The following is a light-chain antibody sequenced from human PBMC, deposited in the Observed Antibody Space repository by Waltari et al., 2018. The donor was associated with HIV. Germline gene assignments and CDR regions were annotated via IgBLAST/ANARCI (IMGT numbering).Light chain of an antibody. CDR1: SSAVGGYNH. CDR3: SSYTRSSTLGV. V-gene: IGLV2-14*03. CDR2: GVS. J-gene: IGLJ1*01. Sequence: QSALTQPASVSGSPGQSITISCTGTSSAVGGYNHLSWSQQHPGTAPKLMLFGVSNRPSGVSNRFSGSKSGNTASLTISGLQAEDEADYYCSSYTRSSTLGVFGTGTKVTVL.